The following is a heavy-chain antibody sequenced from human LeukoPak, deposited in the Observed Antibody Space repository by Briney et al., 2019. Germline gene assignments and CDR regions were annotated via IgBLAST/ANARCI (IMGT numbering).Heavy chain of an antibody. Sequence: PSETLSLTCAVSGGSISSSNWWSWVRQPPGKGLEWIGEIYHSGSTNYNPSLKSRVTISVDKSKNQFSLKLSSVTAADTAVYYCATLHDILTGDVISGGMLFDIWGQGTMVTVSS. J-gene: IGHJ3*02. CDR2: IYHSGST. V-gene: IGHV4-4*02. D-gene: IGHD3-9*01. CDR3: ATLHDILTGDVISGGMLFDI. CDR1: GGSISSSNW.